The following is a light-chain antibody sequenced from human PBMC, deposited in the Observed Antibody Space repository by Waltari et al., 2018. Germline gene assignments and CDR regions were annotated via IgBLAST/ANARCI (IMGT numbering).Light chain of an antibody. V-gene: IGLV5-45*03. Sequence: QAVLTQPSSLSATPGASASLTSTLRSGINVGTYRLYWYQQKPGSPPQYLLRYKSDSDKQQGSGVPSRFSGSKDVSANAGILLISGLQSEDEADYYCMIWHGSAAVFGGGTQLTVL. CDR1: SGINVGTYR. CDR3: MIWHGSAAV. J-gene: IGLJ7*01. CDR2: YKSDSDK.